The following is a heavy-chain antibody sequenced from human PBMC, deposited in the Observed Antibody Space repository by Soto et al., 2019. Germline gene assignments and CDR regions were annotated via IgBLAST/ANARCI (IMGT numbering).Heavy chain of an antibody. Sequence: PWETLSLTCTVSGGPMSEYFWSWIRQSPGKGLEWIGYVYYLGSTDYNPSLKSRVMISVDTSKRQFSLKLSSVTVADTAIYYCARDGYDGSGSPFPAYWGPGIQVTVSS. J-gene: IGHJ4*02. CDR2: VYYLGST. CDR1: GGPMSEYF. D-gene: IGHD3-10*01. CDR3: ARDGYDGSGSPFPAY. V-gene: IGHV4-59*01.